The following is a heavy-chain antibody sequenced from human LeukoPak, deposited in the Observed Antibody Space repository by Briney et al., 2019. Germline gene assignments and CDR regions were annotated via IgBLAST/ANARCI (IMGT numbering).Heavy chain of an antibody. D-gene: IGHD6-19*01. V-gene: IGHV4-59*01. CDR2: IYYSGST. CDR3: ARDPSGWYSWFDP. Sequence: SETLSLTCTVSGGSISNYYWSWIRQPPGKGLEWIGYIYYSGSTNYNPSLKRRVTISVDTSKNQFSLKLSSVTAADTAVYYCARDPSGWYSWFDPWGQGTLVTVSP. J-gene: IGHJ5*02. CDR1: GGSISNYY.